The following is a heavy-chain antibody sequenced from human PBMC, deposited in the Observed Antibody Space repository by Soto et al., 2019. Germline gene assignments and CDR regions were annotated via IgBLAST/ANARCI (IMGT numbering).Heavy chain of an antibody. CDR2: INHSGST. CDR1: GGSFSGYY. Sequence: SETLSLTCAVYGGSFSGYYWSWIRQPPGKGLEWIGEINHSGSTNYNPSLKSRVTISVDTSKNQFSLKLRSVTAADTAVYYCARGRISQWLLRPFDYCGQGTLVTVSS. J-gene: IGHJ4*02. CDR3: ARGRISQWLLRPFDY. V-gene: IGHV4-34*01. D-gene: IGHD6-19*01.